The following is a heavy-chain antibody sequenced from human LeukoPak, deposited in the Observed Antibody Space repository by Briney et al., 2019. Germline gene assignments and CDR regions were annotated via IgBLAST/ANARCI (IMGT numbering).Heavy chain of an antibody. J-gene: IGHJ5*02. D-gene: IGHD3-22*01. CDR3: AKESSPYYYDSLNWFDP. CDR1: GFTFSSYA. CDR2: ISGSGGST. V-gene: IGHV3-23*01. Sequence: PGGSLRLSCAASGFTFSSYAMSWVRQAPGKGLEWVSAISGSGGSTYYADSVKGRFTISRDNSKNTLYLQMNSLRAEDTAVYYCAKESSPYYYDSLNWFDPWGQGTLVTVSS.